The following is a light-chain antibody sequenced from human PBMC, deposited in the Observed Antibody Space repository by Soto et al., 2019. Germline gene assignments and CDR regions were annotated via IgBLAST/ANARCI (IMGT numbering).Light chain of an antibody. V-gene: IGKV1-5*03. Sequence: DIQMTQCPSVLSASLGDRVIITCRASQTISSWLAWYQQKPGKAPKLLIYKASTLKSGVPSRFSGSGSGTEFTLTISSLQPDDFATYYCQHYNSYSVAFGQGTKVEI. CDR1: QTISSW. CDR3: QHYNSYSVA. J-gene: IGKJ1*01. CDR2: KAS.